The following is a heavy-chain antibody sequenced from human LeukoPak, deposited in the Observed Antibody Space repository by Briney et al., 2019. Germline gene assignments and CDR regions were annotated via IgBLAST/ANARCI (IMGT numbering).Heavy chain of an antibody. J-gene: IGHJ4*02. D-gene: IGHD5-18*01. Sequence: ASVKVSCKASDDAFSRFGVTWFRQAPGQGLEWMGWFGAYKGNTNYAQKFQGRVTLTTDTSTSTAYMELKSLSYDDTAVYYCAKDHSYGYMDYWGQGTLVTVSS. CDR2: FGAYKGNT. CDR3: AKDHSYGYMDY. CDR1: DDAFSRFG. V-gene: IGHV1-18*01.